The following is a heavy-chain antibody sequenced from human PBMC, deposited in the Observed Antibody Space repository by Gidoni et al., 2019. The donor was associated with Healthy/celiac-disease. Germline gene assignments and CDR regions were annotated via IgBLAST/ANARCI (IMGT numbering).Heavy chain of an antibody. D-gene: IGHD3-22*01. J-gene: IGHJ6*02. Sequence: QVQLQQWGAGLLKPSETLSLTCAVYGGSFSGYYWSWIRQPPGKGLEWIGEINHSGSTNYNPSLKSRVTISVDTSKNQFSLKLSSVTAADTAVYYCALLRRSSGYYYLDYYYGMDVWGQGTTVTVSS. CDR3: ALLRRSSGYYYLDYYYGMDV. V-gene: IGHV4-34*01. CDR2: INHSGST. CDR1: GGSFSGYY.